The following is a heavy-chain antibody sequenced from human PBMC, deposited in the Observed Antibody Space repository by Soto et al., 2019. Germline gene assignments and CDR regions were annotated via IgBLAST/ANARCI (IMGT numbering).Heavy chain of an antibody. CDR1: GFTFSSYS. V-gene: IGHV3-21*01. CDR3: ARDVPTWGDYYYYGMDV. D-gene: IGHD3-16*01. J-gene: IGHJ6*02. CDR2: ISSSSSYI. Sequence: GGSLRLSCAASGFTFSSYSMNWVRQAPGKGLEWVSSISSSSSYIYYADSGKGRFTISRDNAKNSLYLQMNSLRAEDTAVYYCARDVPTWGDYYYYGMDVWGQGTTVTVSS.